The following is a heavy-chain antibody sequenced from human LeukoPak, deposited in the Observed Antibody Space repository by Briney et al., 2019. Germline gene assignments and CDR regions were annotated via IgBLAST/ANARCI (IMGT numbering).Heavy chain of an antibody. CDR3: AKDITIFGVVTPYYFDY. Sequence: PGGSLRLSCAASGFTFSSYAMSWVRQAPGKGLEWVSAISGSGGSTYYADSVKGRFTISRDNYKNTLYLQMNSLRAEDTAVYYCAKDITIFGVVTPYYFDYWGQGTLVTVSS. CDR1: GFTFSSYA. CDR2: ISGSGGST. D-gene: IGHD3-3*01. V-gene: IGHV3-23*01. J-gene: IGHJ4*02.